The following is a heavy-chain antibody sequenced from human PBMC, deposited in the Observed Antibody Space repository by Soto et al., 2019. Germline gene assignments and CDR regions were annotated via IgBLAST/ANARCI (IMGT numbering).Heavy chain of an antibody. CDR3: ASSRA. CDR1: GGSISSYY. Sequence: QVQLQESGPGLVKPSETLSLTCTVSGGSISSYYWSWIRQPPGKGLEWIGYIYYSGSTNYNPSLKSRVTISVDTSKNQFSLKLSAVTAADTAVYYCASSRAWGQGTLFTVSS. J-gene: IGHJ5*02. CDR2: IYYSGST. V-gene: IGHV4-59*01.